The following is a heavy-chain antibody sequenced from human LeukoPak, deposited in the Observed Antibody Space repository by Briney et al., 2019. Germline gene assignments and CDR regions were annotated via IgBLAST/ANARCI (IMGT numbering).Heavy chain of an antibody. V-gene: IGHV3-23*01. Sequence: GGSLRLSCAASGFTFSSYAMSWVRQAPGKGLEWVSAISGSGGSTYYADSVKGRSTISRDNSKNTLYLQMNSLRAEDTAVYYCAKDLFDSSSWYRPFDYWGQGTLVTVSS. CDR2: ISGSGGST. J-gene: IGHJ4*02. CDR3: AKDLFDSSSWYRPFDY. CDR1: GFTFSSYA. D-gene: IGHD6-13*01.